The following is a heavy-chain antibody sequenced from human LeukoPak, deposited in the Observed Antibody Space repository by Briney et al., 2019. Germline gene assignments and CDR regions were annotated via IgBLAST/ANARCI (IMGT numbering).Heavy chain of an antibody. CDR1: GFTFDDYG. CDR2: INWNGGST. Sequence: GGSLRLSCAASGFTFDDYGMSWVRQAPGKGLEWVSGINWNGGSTGYADSVKGRFTISRDNAKNSLHLQIKSLRAEDTAVYYCARGGSDSRGYFVYYFDYWGQGTLVTVSS. D-gene: IGHD3-22*01. CDR3: ARGGSDSRGYFVYYFDY. J-gene: IGHJ4*02. V-gene: IGHV3-20*04.